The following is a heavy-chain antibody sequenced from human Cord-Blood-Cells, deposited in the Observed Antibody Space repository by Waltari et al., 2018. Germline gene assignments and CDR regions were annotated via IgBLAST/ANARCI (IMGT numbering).Heavy chain of an antibody. V-gene: IGHV4-59*01. D-gene: IGHD2-15*01. Sequence: QVQLQESGPGLVKPSETLSLTCTVSGGSISSYYWGWIRQPPGKGLEWIGYIYYSGSTNYNPSLKSRVTISVDTSKNQFSLKLSSVTAADTAVYYCARVERGYCSGGSCYYWYFDLWGRGTLVTVSS. J-gene: IGHJ2*01. CDR2: IYYSGST. CDR1: GGSISSYY. CDR3: ARVERGYCSGGSCYYWYFDL.